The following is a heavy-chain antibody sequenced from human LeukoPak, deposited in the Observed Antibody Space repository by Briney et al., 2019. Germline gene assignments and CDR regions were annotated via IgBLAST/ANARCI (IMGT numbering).Heavy chain of an antibody. Sequence: PGCSLTLACAASGFTFRDYYMGWIRQAAGKVQDWVSYISNSVGSRIYNADSVRGPFTISRDNTKNSLYLQMNSLRAEDTAVYYCARAFNDAFDIWGQGTMVTVSS. V-gene: IGHV3-11*04. CDR1: GFTFRDYY. CDR2: ISNSVGSRI. J-gene: IGHJ3*02. CDR3: ARAFNDAFDI.